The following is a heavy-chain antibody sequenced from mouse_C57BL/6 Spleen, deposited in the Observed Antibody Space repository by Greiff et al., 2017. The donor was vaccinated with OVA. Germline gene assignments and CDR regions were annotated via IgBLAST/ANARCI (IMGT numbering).Heavy chain of an antibody. Sequence: QVQLQQSGAELVRPGSSVKLSCKASGYTFTSYWMDWVKQRPGQGLEWIGNIYPSDSETHYNQKFKDKATLTVDKSSSTAYMQLSSLTSEDSAVYYCALDSSGYNFDYWGQGTTLTVSS. CDR3: ALDSSGYNFDY. CDR1: GYTFTSYW. J-gene: IGHJ2*01. D-gene: IGHD3-2*02. CDR2: IYPSDSET. V-gene: IGHV1-61*01.